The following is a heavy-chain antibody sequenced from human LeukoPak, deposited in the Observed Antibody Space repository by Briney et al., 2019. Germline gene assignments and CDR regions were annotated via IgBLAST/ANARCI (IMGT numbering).Heavy chain of an antibody. CDR3: ARGSLRYRYGMDV. V-gene: IGHV1-2*02. Sequence: ASVKVSCKASGYTFTGYYMHWVRQTPGQGLEWMGWINPNSGGTNYAQKFQGRVTMTRDTSISTAYMELSRLRSDDTAVYYCARGSLRYRYGMDVWGRGTTVTVSS. CDR1: GYTFTGYY. J-gene: IGHJ6*02. D-gene: IGHD3-9*01. CDR2: INPNSGGT.